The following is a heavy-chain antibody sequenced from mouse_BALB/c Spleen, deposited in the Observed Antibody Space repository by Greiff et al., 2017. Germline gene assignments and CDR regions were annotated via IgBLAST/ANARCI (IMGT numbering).Heavy chain of an antibody. Sequence: EVKLVESGGGLVKPGGSLKLSCAASGFTFSSYAMSWVRQTPEKRLEWVASISSGGSTYYPDSVKGRFTISRDNARNILYLQMSSLRSEDTAMYYCAREGTTATYWYFDVWGAGTTVTVSS. D-gene: IGHD1-2*01. V-gene: IGHV5-6-5*01. CDR2: ISSGGST. CDR1: GFTFSSYA. CDR3: AREGTTATYWYFDV. J-gene: IGHJ1*01.